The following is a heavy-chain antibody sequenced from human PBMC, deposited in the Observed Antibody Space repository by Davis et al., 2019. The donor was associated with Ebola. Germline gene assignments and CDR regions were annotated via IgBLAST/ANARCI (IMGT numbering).Heavy chain of an antibody. CDR3: ARHWGRSFDM. J-gene: IGHJ3*02. D-gene: IGHD7-27*01. Sequence: PSETLSLTCTVSGGSISSGDYYWSWIRQPPGKGLEWIGYIYYSGSTYYNPSLRSRVTISPDTSKNQFSLKLSSVTAADTAVYYCARHWGRSFDMWGQGTVVTVSS. V-gene: IGHV4-30-4*01. CDR2: IYYSGST. CDR1: GGSISSGDYY.